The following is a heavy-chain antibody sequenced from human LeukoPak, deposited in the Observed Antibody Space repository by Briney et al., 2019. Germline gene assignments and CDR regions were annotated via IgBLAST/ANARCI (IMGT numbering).Heavy chain of an antibody. J-gene: IGHJ4*02. CDR2: ISGSGGST. CDR3: AREVMNGRSRARGYSYGNYFDY. Sequence: PGGSLRLSCAASGVTFSSYGMSWVRQAPGKGLEWVSAISGSGGSTYYADSVKGRFTISRDNSKNTLYLQMNSLRAEDTAVYYCAREVMNGRSRARGYSYGNYFDYWGQGTLVTVSS. D-gene: IGHD5-18*01. CDR1: GVTFSSYG. V-gene: IGHV3-23*01.